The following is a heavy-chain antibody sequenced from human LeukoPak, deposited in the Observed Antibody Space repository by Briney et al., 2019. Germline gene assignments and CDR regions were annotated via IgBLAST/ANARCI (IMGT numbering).Heavy chain of an antibody. CDR3: ARGYCSSTSCCARGSYMDV. CDR2: INPNSGGT. V-gene: IGHV1-2*02. Sequence: ASVKVSCKASGYTFTGYYMHWVRQAPGQGLEWMGWINPNSGGTNYAQKFQGRVTMTRDTSISTAYMELSRLRSDDTAVYYCARGYCSSTSCCARGSYMDVWGKGTTVTVSS. D-gene: IGHD2-2*01. CDR1: GYTFTGYY. J-gene: IGHJ6*03.